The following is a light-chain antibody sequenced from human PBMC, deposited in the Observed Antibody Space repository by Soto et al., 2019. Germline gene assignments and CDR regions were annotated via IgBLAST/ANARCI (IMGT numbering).Light chain of an antibody. CDR3: QQYYSAPRT. CDR2: WAS. Sequence: DIVMTQSPDSLAVSLGERATINCKSNQSLLKTSNKNNYLAWYQQRPGQPPRLLIYWASTRESGVPDRFSGSGSGTDFTLTISSLQAEDVAVYYCQQYYSAPRTFGQGTKVEIK. V-gene: IGKV4-1*01. CDR1: QSLLKTSNKNNY. J-gene: IGKJ1*01.